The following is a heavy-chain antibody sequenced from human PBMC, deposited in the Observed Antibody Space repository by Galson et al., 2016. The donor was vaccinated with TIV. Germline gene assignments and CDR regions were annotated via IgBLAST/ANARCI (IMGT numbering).Heavy chain of an antibody. V-gene: IGHV1-18*04. CDR3: AANTVTLYYYYLNV. CDR2: ISAYNGHT. J-gene: IGHJ6*04. CDR1: GYTFTGYY. D-gene: IGHD3-22*01. Sequence: SVKVSCKASGYTFTGYYIHWVRQAPGQGPEWMGRISAYNGHTDYAQKLQGRVTMTTDTSTNTAYMELRSLTSDDTAVYYCAANTVTLYYYYLNVWGEGTTVTVSS.